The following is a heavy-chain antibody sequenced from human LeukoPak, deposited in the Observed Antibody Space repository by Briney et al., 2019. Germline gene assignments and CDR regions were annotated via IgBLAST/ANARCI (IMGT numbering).Heavy chain of an antibody. CDR1: GYTFTSYG. Sequence: ASVKVSCKASGYTFTSYGISWVRRAPGQGLEWMGWISAYNGNTNYAQKLQGRVTMTTDTATSTAYMELRGLRSDDTAVYYCATPHWNDPYCFDYWGQGTLVTVSS. CDR2: ISAYNGNT. D-gene: IGHD1-1*01. V-gene: IGHV1-18*01. J-gene: IGHJ4*02. CDR3: ATPHWNDPYCFDY.